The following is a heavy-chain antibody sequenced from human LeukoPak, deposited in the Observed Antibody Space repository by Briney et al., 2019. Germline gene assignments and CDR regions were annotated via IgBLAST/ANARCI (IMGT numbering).Heavy chain of an antibody. CDR2: IYHSGST. CDR1: GYSISSGYF. V-gene: IGHV4-38-2*01. J-gene: IGHJ4*02. Sequence: SSETLSLTCAVSGYSISSGYFWGWIRQPPRQGLEWIGCIYHSGSTYYNPSLKSRVTISVDTSKNQISLKLSSVTAADTAVYYCARLGGYSSSSLDYWGQGTLVTVSS. CDR3: ARLGGYSSSSLDY. D-gene: IGHD6-6*01.